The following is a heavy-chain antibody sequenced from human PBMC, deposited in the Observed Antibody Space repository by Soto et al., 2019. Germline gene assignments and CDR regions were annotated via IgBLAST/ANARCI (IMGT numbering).Heavy chain of an antibody. CDR2: INPNSGGT. Sequence: ASVKVSCKASGYTFTGYYMHWVRQAPGQGLEWMGWINPNSGGTNYAQKFQGRVTMTRDTSISTAYMELSRLRSDDTAVYYCARDGGGDYDSSGYYRWYYGMDVWGQGXTVTVYS. J-gene: IGHJ6*02. CDR3: ARDGGGDYDSSGYYRWYYGMDV. V-gene: IGHV1-2*02. D-gene: IGHD3-22*01. CDR1: GYTFTGYY.